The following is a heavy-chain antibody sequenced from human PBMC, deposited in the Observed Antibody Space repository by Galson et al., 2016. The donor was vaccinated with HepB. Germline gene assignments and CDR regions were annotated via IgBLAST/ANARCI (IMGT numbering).Heavy chain of an antibody. Sequence: SLRLSCAASGFGFSSYSMNWVRQAPGKGLEWVSSISSSSTYIYYADSVKGRFTISRDNAKNSLYLQMHSLRAEDTAVYYCARDHPFCRSSTSCSRIGGGIGYGMDVWGQGTTVTVSS. CDR2: ISSSSTYI. CDR3: ARDHPFCRSSTSCSRIGGGIGYGMDV. J-gene: IGHJ6*02. D-gene: IGHD2-2*01. V-gene: IGHV3-21*01. CDR1: GFGFSSYS.